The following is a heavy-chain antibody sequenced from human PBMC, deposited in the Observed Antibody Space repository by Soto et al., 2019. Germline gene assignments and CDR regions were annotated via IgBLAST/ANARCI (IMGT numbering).Heavy chain of an antibody. V-gene: IGHV3-72*01. CDR3: ARISAAVSNAFDI. Sequence: GGSLRLSCAGSGFSFSDHYMDWVRQAPGKGLEWVGRSRNKPKKYTTEYAASVKGRFTISRDDSKNSLYLQMNSLKTEDTAINYCARISAAVSNAFDIWGQGTMVTVSS. CDR2: SRNKPKKYTT. CDR1: GFSFSDHY. J-gene: IGHJ3*02. D-gene: IGHD6-13*01.